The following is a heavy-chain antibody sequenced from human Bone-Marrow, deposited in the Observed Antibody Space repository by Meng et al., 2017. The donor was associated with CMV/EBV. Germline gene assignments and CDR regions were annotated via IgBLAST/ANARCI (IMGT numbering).Heavy chain of an antibody. V-gene: IGHV4-34*01. D-gene: IGHD1-26*01. Sequence: SETLSLTCAVYGGSFSGYYWSWIRQPPGKGLEWIGEINHSGSTNYNPSRKSRVTISVDTSKNQFSLKLSSVTAADTAVYYCARGRGYSGSRFDYWGQGTLVTVSS. J-gene: IGHJ4*02. CDR2: INHSGST. CDR3: ARGRGYSGSRFDY. CDR1: GGSFSGYY.